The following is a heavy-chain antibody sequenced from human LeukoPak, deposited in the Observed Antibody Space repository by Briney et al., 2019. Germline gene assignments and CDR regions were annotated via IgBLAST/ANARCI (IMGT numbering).Heavy chain of an antibody. J-gene: IGHJ5*02. V-gene: IGHV4-39*01. Sequence: SETLSLTCTVSGGSISSSSYYWGWIRQPPGKGLDWIGSIYYSGSTYYNPSLKSRVTISVGTSKNQFSLKLTSVTAADTAVYYCARRPRGGWFDPWGQGTLVTVSS. CDR2: IYYSGST. D-gene: IGHD3-10*01. CDR1: GGSISSSSYY. CDR3: ARRPRGGWFDP.